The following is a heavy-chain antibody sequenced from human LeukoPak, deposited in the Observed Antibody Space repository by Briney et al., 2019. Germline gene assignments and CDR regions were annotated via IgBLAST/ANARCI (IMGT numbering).Heavy chain of an antibody. J-gene: IGHJ5*02. V-gene: IGHV1-2*02. CDR3: TREGVAPTTDGSGRILGGWLDP. CDR1: GGYY. CDR2: INPNSGDT. Sequence: ASVKVSCKASGGYYMHWARQAPGQGLEWMGWINPNSGDTTYAQKFQGRVTMTTDTSIDTVFMDLNSLRSDDTAVYFCTREGVAPTTDGSGRILGGWLDPWGQGTLVTVSS. D-gene: IGHD3-10*01.